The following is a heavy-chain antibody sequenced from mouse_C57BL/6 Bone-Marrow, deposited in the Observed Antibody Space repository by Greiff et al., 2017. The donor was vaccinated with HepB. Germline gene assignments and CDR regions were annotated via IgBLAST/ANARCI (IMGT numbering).Heavy chain of an antibody. J-gene: IGHJ2*01. V-gene: IGHV1-18*01. D-gene: IGHD3-2*02. CDR1: GYTFTDYN. CDR2: INPNNGGT. Sequence: EVHLVESGPELVKPGASVKIPCKASGYTFTDYNMDWVKQSHGKSLEWIGDINPNNGGTIYNQKFKGKATLTVDKSSSTAYMELRSLTSEDTAVYYCAWTAQATPYFDYWGQGTTLTVSS. CDR3: AWTAQATPYFDY.